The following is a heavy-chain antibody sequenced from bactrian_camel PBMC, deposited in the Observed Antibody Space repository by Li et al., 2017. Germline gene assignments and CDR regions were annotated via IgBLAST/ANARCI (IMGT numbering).Heavy chain of an antibody. CDR3: VRDYKSGDYRDDFGY. J-gene: IGHJ6*01. V-gene: IGHV3S9*01. Sequence: HVQLVESGGGSVQAGGSLRLSCAASRYTYNTMAWFRQAPGKEREGVASIDADGETSYVDSVKGRFTVSRDNGKNMVYLHMTSLKPEDTGVYYCVRDYKSGDYRDDFGYWGQGTQVTVS. CDR1: RYTYNT. D-gene: IGHD4*01. CDR2: IDADGET.